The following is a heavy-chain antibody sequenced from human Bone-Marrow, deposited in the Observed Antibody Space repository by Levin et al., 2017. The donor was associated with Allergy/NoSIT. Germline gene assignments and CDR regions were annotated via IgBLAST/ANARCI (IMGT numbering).Heavy chain of an antibody. J-gene: IGHJ6*02. CDR3: ARSHPLTGTTHFSYQDGMDV. CDR2: ITTSSNYR. V-gene: IGHV3-21*01. D-gene: IGHD1/OR15-1a*01. Sequence: GGSLRLSCEASGFDFHIYVMHWVRQAPGKGLEWLSSITTSSNYRYYIESVKGRFIFSRDNGRNSLYLQMNSLRAEDTAVYYCARSHPLTGTTHFSYQDGMDVWGLGTTVTVSS. CDR1: GFDFHIYV.